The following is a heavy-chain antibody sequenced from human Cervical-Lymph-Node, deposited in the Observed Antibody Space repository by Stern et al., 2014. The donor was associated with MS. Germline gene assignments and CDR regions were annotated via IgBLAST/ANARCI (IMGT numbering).Heavy chain of an antibody. D-gene: IGHD6-13*01. V-gene: IGHV4-59*08. J-gene: IGHJ1*01. CDR1: GGSISSYY. CDR2: IYYSGTT. Sequence: VQLVESGPGLVKPSETLSLTCTVSGGSISSYYWSWIRQPPGKGLEWIGYIYYSGTTNYNPSLKSRVTISVDTSKNQFSLKMPSVTAADTAVYYCAGLSSSWHGFQHWGQGTLVTVSS. CDR3: AGLSSSWHGFQH.